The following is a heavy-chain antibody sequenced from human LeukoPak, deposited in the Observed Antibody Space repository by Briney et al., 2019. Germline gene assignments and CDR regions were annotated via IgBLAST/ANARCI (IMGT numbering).Heavy chain of an antibody. Sequence: SETLSLTCTVSGYSISSGYYWGWIRQPPGKGLEWIGEINHSGSTNYNPSLKSRVTISVDTSKNQFSLKLSSVTAADTAVYYCARHRKYSNRYFDYWGQGTLVTVSS. CDR3: ARHRKYSNRYFDY. V-gene: IGHV4-38-2*02. J-gene: IGHJ4*02. CDR2: INHSGST. CDR1: GYSISSGYY. D-gene: IGHD6-13*01.